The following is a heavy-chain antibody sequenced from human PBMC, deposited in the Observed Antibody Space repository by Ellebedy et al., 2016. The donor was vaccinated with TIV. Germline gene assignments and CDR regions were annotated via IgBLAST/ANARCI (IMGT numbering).Heavy chain of an antibody. J-gene: IGHJ4*02. CDR2: ISTTDGK. V-gene: IGHV3-23*01. CDR1: GSTFRSYR. D-gene: IGHD5-18*01. Sequence: PGGSLRLSCEASGSTFRSYRMSWVRQAPGKGLEWVSSISTTDGKHYADAVKGRFTIYRDNPKNTLYLQMNSLIVEDTAVYYCATQLWNSEFWGQGTLVIVSS. CDR3: ATQLWNSEF.